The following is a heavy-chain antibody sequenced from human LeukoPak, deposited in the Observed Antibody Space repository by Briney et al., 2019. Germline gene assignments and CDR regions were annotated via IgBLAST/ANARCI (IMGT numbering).Heavy chain of an antibody. CDR2: IRGDNGST. V-gene: IGHV1-18*01. CDR3: AGHRGGFDP. CDR1: GYTFSNYG. D-gene: IGHD1-14*01. Sequence: ASVKVSCKASGYTFSNYGISWVRQAPGQGLEWVGWIRGDNGSTNYAQKFQGRVTITADKSTSTAYMELSSLRSEDTAVYYCAGHRGGFDPWGQGTLVTVSS. J-gene: IGHJ5*02.